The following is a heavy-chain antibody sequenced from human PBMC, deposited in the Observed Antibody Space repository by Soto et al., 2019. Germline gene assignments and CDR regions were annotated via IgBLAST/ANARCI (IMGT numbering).Heavy chain of an antibody. J-gene: IGHJ4*02. V-gene: IGHV3-23*01. CDR1: GFTFSSYA. CDR3: AKEYYYDSSGYYYYFDY. D-gene: IGHD3-22*01. Sequence: GGSLRLSCAASGFTFSSYAMSWVRQAPGKGLEWVSAISGSGGSTYYADSVKGRFTISRDNSKNTLYLQMNSLRAEDTAVYYCAKEYYYDSSGYYYYFDYWGQGPLVTVPS. CDR2: ISGSGGST.